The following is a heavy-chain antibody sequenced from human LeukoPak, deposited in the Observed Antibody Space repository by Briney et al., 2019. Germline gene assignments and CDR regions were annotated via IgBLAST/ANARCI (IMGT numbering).Heavy chain of an antibody. CDR3: AREDYYDSSGVWFDP. Sequence: GASVKVFCKASGYTFTSYYMHWVRQAPGQGLEWMGISNPSGGSTSYAQKFQGRVTMTRDTSTSTVYMELSSLRSEDTAVYYCAREDYYDSSGVWFDPWGQGTLVTVSS. CDR2: SNPSGGST. V-gene: IGHV1-46*01. D-gene: IGHD3-22*01. CDR1: GYTFTSYY. J-gene: IGHJ5*02.